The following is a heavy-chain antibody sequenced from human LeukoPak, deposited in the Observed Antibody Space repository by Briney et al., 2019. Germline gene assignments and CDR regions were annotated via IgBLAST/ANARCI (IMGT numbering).Heavy chain of an antibody. CDR3: ARRPVTTGPRYYYYGMDV. D-gene: IGHD4-17*01. CDR2: IYPGDSDT. Sequence: GESLKISCKGSGYSFTSYWIGWVRQMPGKGLEWMGIIYPGDSDTRYSPSFQGQVTISADKSISTAYLQWSSLKASDTAMYYSARRPVTTGPRYYYYGMDVWGQGTTVTVSS. CDR1: GYSFTSYW. V-gene: IGHV5-51*01. J-gene: IGHJ6*02.